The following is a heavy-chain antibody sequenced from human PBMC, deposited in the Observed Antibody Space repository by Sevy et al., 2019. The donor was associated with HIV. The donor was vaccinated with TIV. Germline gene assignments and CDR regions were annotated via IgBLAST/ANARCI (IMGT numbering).Heavy chain of an antibody. CDR3: ARGSSGSQPFDY. CDR1: GYTFTKYY. D-gene: IGHD5-12*01. V-gene: IGHV1-46*01. Sequence: ASVKVSCEASGYTFTKYYMHWVRQAPGQGLEWMGIINPKDGGTTYAQKFQGSVTMTRETSTTTVYMELTSLGSEDTAVYSCARGSSGSQPFDYWGQGTLVTVSS. CDR2: INPKDGGT. J-gene: IGHJ4*02.